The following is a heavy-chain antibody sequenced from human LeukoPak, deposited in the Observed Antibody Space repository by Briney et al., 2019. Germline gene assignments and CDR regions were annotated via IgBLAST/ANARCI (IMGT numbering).Heavy chain of an antibody. CDR1: GFTSCDYW. V-gene: IGHV3-7*01. J-gene: IGHJ4*02. Sequence: PGGSLRLSCAASGFTSCDYWMSRVPQTPGQGLEGVANIKQGESEKHHVDSVKGRFTISRDNAKNSLYLQMNSLRAEDHAVYYCARWSGEWGDLQFDYWGQGTLVTVSS. CDR3: ARWSGEWGDLQFDY. D-gene: IGHD3-10*01. CDR2: IKQGESEK.